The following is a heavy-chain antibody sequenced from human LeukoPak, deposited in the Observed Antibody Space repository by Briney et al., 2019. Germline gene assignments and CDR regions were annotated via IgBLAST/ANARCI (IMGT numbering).Heavy chain of an antibody. CDR2: IYPGDSDT. D-gene: IGHD6-19*01. CDR1: GYIFTSYW. CDR3: VRHICLDSSGWYGGRGTLDY. V-gene: IGHV5-51*01. Sequence: GESLKISCKGSGYIFTSYWIGWVRQMPGKGLEWMGIIYPGDSDTRYSPSFQGQVTISADKSISTAYLQWSSLKASDTAMYYCVRHICLDSSGWYGGRGTLDYWGQGTLVTVSS. J-gene: IGHJ4*02.